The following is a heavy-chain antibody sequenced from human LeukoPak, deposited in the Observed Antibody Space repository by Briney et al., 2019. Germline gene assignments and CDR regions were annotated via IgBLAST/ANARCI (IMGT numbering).Heavy chain of an antibody. CDR3: ATSMVRGFMDV. V-gene: IGHV1-46*01. J-gene: IGHJ6*02. Sequence: ASVKVSCKASGYTFTSYYMHWVRQAPGQGLEWMGIINPSGGSTSYAQKFQGGVTMTRDTSTSTVYMELSSLRSEDTAVYYCATSMVRGFMDVWGQGTTVTVSS. D-gene: IGHD3-10*01. CDR2: INPSGGST. CDR1: GYTFTSYY.